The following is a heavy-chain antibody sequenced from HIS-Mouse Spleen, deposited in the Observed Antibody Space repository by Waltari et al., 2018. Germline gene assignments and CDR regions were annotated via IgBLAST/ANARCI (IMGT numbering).Heavy chain of an antibody. CDR2: INPNSGGT. CDR1: GYTFTGYY. J-gene: IGHJ1*01. CDR3: ARPDYCTNGVCPRDFQH. Sequence: QVQLVQSGAEVKKPGASVKVSCKASGYTFTGYYMHWVRQAPGQGLEWMGWINPNSGGTNYAQKFQGRVTMTRDTSISTAYMELSRLRSDDTAVYYCARPDYCTNGVCPRDFQHWGQGTLVTVSS. D-gene: IGHD2-8*01. V-gene: IGHV1-2*02.